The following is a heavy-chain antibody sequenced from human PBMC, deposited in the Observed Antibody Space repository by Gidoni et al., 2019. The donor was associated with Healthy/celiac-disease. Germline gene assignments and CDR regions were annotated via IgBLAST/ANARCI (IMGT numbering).Heavy chain of an antibody. Sequence: QVQLQQWGAGLLKPSETLSLTCAVYGGSFSGYYWSWIRQHPGKGLEWIGEINHSGSTNYNPSLKSRVTISVDTSKNQFSLKLSSVTAADTAVYYCARGQQVVPAASPHYYYYGMDVWGQGTTVTVSS. D-gene: IGHD2-2*01. CDR3: ARGQQVVPAASPHYYYYGMDV. CDR1: GGSFSGYY. J-gene: IGHJ6*02. V-gene: IGHV4-34*01. CDR2: INHSGST.